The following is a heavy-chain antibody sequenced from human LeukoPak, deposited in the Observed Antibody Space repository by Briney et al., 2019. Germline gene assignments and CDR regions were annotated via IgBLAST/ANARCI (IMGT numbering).Heavy chain of an antibody. CDR3: ARMTTVTTEGI. V-gene: IGHV3-74*01. D-gene: IGHD4-17*01. CDR2: INSDGSDT. J-gene: IGHJ3*02. CDR1: GFTFSHFW. Sequence: GGSLRLSCAASGFTFSHFWIHWVRQAPGKGLVWVSRINSDGSDTIYVDSVKGRFTSSRDNAKNILYLQMNNLRAEDTAVYYCARMTTVTTEGIWGQGTMVTVSS.